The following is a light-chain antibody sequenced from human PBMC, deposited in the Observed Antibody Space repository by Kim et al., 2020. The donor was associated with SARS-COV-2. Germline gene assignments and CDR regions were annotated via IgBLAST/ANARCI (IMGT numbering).Light chain of an antibody. CDR3: QQYNNWPYT. J-gene: IGKJ2*01. V-gene: IGKV3-15*01. CDR1: QSVKNN. Sequence: SVSPGERATLSCRASQSVKNNLAWYQQKPGQAPSLLIFGASTRATGVPARFSGGGSGTEFTLTISSLQSEDFAVFFCQQYNNWPYTSGQGTKLEI. CDR2: GAS.